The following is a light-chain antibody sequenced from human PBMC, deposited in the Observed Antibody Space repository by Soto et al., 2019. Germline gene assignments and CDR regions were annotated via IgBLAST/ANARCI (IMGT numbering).Light chain of an antibody. CDR1: QSVSSSY. CDR3: QQYGSSPHT. CDR2: VAS. V-gene: IGKV3-20*01. J-gene: IGKJ2*01. Sequence: EIVLTQSPGTLSLSPGERATLSCRASQSVSSSYLAWYQHKPGQAPRLLIFVASSRATGIPDRFSGSESVTDFTLTISRLEPEDFAVYYCQQYGSSPHTCGQGTKLDIK.